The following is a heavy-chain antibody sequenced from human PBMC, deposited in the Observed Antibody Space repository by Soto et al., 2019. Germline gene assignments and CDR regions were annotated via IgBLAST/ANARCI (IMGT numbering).Heavy chain of an antibody. CDR1: GYTFSDFD. Sequence: QAHLEQSESEVKRPGASVKVSCKASGYTFSDFDINWLRQAAGQGPEWMGWMNAKSGDTFSSQRFQGKFNMTWDTSLSTAYMEVGSLTSDDAAIYYCARGNPFNYAGFGVWGQGTTVAVSS. CDR3: ARGNPFNYAGFGV. V-gene: IGHV1-8*01. D-gene: IGHD3-16*01. J-gene: IGHJ6*02. CDR2: MNAKSGDT.